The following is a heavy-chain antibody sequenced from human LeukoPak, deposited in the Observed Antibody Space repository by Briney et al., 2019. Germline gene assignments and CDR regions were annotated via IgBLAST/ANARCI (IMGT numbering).Heavy chain of an antibody. CDR2: IYTSGST. J-gene: IGHJ4*02. CDR1: GGSFSGYY. Sequence: SETLSLTCTVSGGSFSGYYWSWIRQPAGKGLEWIGRIYTSGSTNYNPSLKSRVTMSVDTSKNQFSLKLSSVTAADPAVYYCARVSSAGIWDYWGQGTLVTVSS. D-gene: IGHD6-19*01. V-gene: IGHV4-4*07. CDR3: ARVSSAGIWDY.